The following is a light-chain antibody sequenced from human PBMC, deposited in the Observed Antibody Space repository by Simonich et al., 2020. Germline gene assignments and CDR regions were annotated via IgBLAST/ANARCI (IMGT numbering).Light chain of an antibody. CDR1: SSDVGGYNS. V-gene: IGLV2-8*01. CDR3: SSYAGSNLWV. CDR2: EVS. J-gene: IGLJ3*02. Sequence: QSALTQPPSASGSPGQSVTISCPGTSSDVGGYNSVSWYQQHPGKAPKLMIYEVSKRPSAVTVRFSGSKSGNTASLTVSGLQAEDEADYYCSSYAGSNLWVFGGGTKLTVL.